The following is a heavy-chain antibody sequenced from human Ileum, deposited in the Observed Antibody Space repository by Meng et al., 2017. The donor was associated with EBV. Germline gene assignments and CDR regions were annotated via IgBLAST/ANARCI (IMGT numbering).Heavy chain of an antibody. D-gene: IGHD1-14*01. CDR2: IYHSGIT. CDR1: GGSISSSNW. V-gene: IGHV4-4*02. Sequence: QVLLQGWGPGRFKPSGTLSLTWAVSGGSISSSNWWSWVRQPPGKGLEWIGKIYHSGITIYNPSLKSRVTMSVDNSKNQFSLKLNSRTAADTAVYYCARDPTGGEDHQRVWGQGTLVTVSS. J-gene: IGHJ4*02. CDR3: ARDPTGGEDHQRV.